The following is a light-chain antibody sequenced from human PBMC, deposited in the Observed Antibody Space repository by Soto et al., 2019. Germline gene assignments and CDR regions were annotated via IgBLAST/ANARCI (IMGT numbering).Light chain of an antibody. J-gene: IGKJ2*01. CDR2: GAS. Sequence: ESMLTQSPGTLSLSPGERATLSCRASQSVSTRYLAWYQQKPGQAPRLLIYGASIRATGIPDRFSGSGSGTDFNLTISRLEPEYFALYYCHQFGSSPPAFTFGQGTKLEI. V-gene: IGKV3-20*01. CDR1: QSVSTRY. CDR3: HQFGSSPPAFT.